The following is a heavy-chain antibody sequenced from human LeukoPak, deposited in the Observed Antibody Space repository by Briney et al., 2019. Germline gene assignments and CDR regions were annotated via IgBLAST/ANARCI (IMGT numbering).Heavy chain of an antibody. CDR1: GFTFGNAW. Sequence: GGSLRLSCAASGFTFGNAWMSWVREAPGKGMEWVGRIKSKTDGGTTDYAAPVKGRFTISRDDSKKTLYLQMNSLKTEDTAVYYCTTVLRYFDWLSPPDYWGQGTLVTVSS. J-gene: IGHJ4*02. V-gene: IGHV3-15*01. CDR2: IKSKTDGGTT. CDR3: TTVLRYFDWLSPPDY. D-gene: IGHD3-9*01.